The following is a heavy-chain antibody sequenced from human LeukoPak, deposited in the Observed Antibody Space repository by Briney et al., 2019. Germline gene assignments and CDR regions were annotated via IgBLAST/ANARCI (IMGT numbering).Heavy chain of an antibody. J-gene: IGHJ3*02. V-gene: IGHV4-34*01. D-gene: IGHD2-15*01. CDR3: ARRPRGGYWYAFDI. CDR1: GGSLRSDY. Sequence: SETLSLTCGVSGGSLRSDYWNYIRQPPGKGLEWVGEVDHNGTTNYNPSLKGRLIMSVDTSKNHFSLNLTSVTAADTAVYYCARRPRGGYWYAFDIWGQGTMVTVSS. CDR2: VDHNGTT.